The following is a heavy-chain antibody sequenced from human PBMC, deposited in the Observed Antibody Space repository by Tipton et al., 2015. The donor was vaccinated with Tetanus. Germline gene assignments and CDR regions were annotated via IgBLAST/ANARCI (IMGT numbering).Heavy chain of an antibody. Sequence: GSLRLSCAASGFTVSSNYMSWVRQAPGKGLEWVSVIYSGGSTYYADSVKGRFTISRDNSKNTLYLQMNSLRAEDTAVYYCARDLIAAAGTNYYYYGRDVWGQGSTVTVSS. J-gene: IGHJ6*02. V-gene: IGHV3-53*01. D-gene: IGHD6-13*01. CDR1: GFTVSSNY. CDR3: ARDLIAAAGTNYYYYGRDV. CDR2: IYSGGST.